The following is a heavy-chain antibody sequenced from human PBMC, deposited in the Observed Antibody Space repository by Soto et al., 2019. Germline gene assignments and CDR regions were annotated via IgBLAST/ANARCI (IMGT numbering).Heavy chain of an antibody. CDR1: GYTFTKYG. J-gene: IGHJ4*02. V-gene: IGHV1-18*01. CDR3: ARDLNIVLKGLRYYFDY. D-gene: IGHD2-8*01. Sequence: QVQLVQSGAEVKKPGASVKVSCKASGYTFTKYGFTWVRQAPGQGLEWMGWISGYNGNTNYAQKFQDRVTMTTDTSTSTAYMELSRLRSDDTAVYYCARDLNIVLKGLRYYFDYWGQGTLVTVSS. CDR2: ISGYNGNT.